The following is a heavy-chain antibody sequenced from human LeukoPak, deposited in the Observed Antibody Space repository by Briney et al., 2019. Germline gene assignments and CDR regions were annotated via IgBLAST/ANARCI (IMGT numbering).Heavy chain of an antibody. CDR2: IKQDGSVK. CDR3: AASRSLDRSLDY. D-gene: IGHD3-9*01. V-gene: IGHV3-7*01. J-gene: IGHJ4*02. Sequence: PGGSLRLPCAVSGFTFSKFWMHWVRQAPGKGLEWVANIKQDGSVKYYVDSVKGRFTISRDNAKNSLFLQMNSLRVEDTAVYYCAASRSLDRSLDYWGQGTLVTVSS. CDR1: GFTFSKFW.